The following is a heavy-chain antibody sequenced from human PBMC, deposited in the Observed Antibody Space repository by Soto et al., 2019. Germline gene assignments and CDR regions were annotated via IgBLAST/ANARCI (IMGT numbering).Heavy chain of an antibody. CDR2: IHPGDSDT. V-gene: IGHV5-51*01. J-gene: IGHJ5*02. CDR1: GYIFTNYS. Sequence: GESRKISCQGSGYIFTNYSVGWVRQIPGRGLEWMGIIHPGDSDTRYSPFFQGQVTISADKSISTPYLKWSSLKASDTAMYYCARHNRYSSTWFEGWFDPWGQGTLVTVSS. CDR3: ARHNRYSSTWFEGWFDP. D-gene: IGHD6-13*01.